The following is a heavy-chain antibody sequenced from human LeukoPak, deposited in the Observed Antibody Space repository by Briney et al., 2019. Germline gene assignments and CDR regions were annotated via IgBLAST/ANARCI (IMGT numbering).Heavy chain of an antibody. CDR3: AREASGYSYGRLSYFDY. D-gene: IGHD5-18*01. V-gene: IGHV4-34*01. J-gene: IGHJ4*02. CDR1: GGSFSGYY. Sequence: SETLSLTCAVYGGSFSGYYWSWIRQPPGKGLEWIGEINHSGSTNYNPSLKSRVTISVDTSKNQFSLKLSSVTAADTAVYYCAREASGYSYGRLSYFDYWGQGTLVTVSS. CDR2: INHSGST.